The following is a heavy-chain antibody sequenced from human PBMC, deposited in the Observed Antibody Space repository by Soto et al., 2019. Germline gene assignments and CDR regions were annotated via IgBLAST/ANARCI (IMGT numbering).Heavy chain of an antibody. CDR1: GFTFSNHD. D-gene: IGHD1-1*01. CDR3: VKDDVSGIPFSDY. J-gene: IGHJ4*02. Sequence: EVQLLESGGGLVQPGGSLRLSCAASGFTFSNHDMTWVRQAPGKGLEWVSTIGDSGARTYYVDSVRGRFTISRDNSRNTLYLQMNDLRAEDTAVSYCVKDDVSGIPFSDYWGRGTLVTVSS. V-gene: IGHV3-23*01. CDR2: IGDSGART.